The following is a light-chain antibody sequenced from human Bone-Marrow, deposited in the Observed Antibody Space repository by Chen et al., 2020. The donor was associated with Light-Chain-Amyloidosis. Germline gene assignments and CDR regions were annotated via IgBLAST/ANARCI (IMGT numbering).Light chain of an antibody. CDR2: DIS. CDR3: HQSDNWPWT. CDR1: QSITSH. Sequence: TVLTQSPATLSLSPGERATLSCRASQSITSHLGWYQQKPGQAPRLLIYDISKRATGIPARFSGSGSGADFTLTITSLEPEDFATYYCHQSDNWPWTFGPGTKVNIK. J-gene: IGKJ3*01. V-gene: IGKV3-11*01.